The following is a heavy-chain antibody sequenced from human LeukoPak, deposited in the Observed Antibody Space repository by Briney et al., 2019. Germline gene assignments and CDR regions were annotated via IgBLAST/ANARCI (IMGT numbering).Heavy chain of an antibody. Sequence: SSETLSLTCTVSGGSISSGSYYWSWIRQPAGKGLEWIGRIYTSGSTNYNPSLKSRVTISVDTSKNQFSLKLSSVTAADTAVYYCARELGYCSSTSCYLDPWGREPWSPSPQ. CDR3: ARELGYCSSTSCYLDP. CDR1: GGSISSGSYY. D-gene: IGHD2-2*01. J-gene: IGHJ5*02. CDR2: IYTSGST. V-gene: IGHV4-61*02.